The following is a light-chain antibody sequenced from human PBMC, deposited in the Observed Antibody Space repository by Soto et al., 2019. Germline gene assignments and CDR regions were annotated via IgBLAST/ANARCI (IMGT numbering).Light chain of an antibody. Sequence: DIQMTQSPSTLSASVGDRVTITCRASQSINGWLAWYQQKPGKAPKLLIYDVSTVDSGVPSRFSGSASGTEFTLTISSLESDDFATYYCQQYHRYSTFGQGTRVDIK. V-gene: IGKV1-5*01. CDR1: QSINGW. J-gene: IGKJ1*01. CDR3: QQYHRYST. CDR2: DVS.